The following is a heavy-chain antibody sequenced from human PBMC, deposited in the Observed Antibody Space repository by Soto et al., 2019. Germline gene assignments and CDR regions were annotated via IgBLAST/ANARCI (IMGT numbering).Heavy chain of an antibody. V-gene: IGHV3-23*01. J-gene: IGHJ5*02. CDR3: AKAGRPYYDLWSENRFDP. D-gene: IGHD3-3*01. CDR1: GFTFSSYA. CDR2: ISGSGGST. Sequence: PGGSLRLSCAASGFTFSSYAMSWVRQPPGKGLEWVSAISGSGGSTYYADSVKGRFTISRDDSKNTVYLQMDSLRAEDTALYYCAKAGRPYYDLWSENRFDPWGQGTQVTASS.